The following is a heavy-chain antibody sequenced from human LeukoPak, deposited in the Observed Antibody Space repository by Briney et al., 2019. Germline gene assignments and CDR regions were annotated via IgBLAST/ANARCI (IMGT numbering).Heavy chain of an antibody. D-gene: IGHD2-2*01. Sequence: GASVKVSCKASGYTFTSYGISWVRQAPGQGLEWMGWISAYNGNTNYAQKLQCRVTMTTDTSTSTAYMELRSLRSDDTAVYYCARAVEDIVVVPAAIIWFDPWGQGTLVTVSS. V-gene: IGHV1-18*01. CDR2: ISAYNGNT. CDR3: ARAVEDIVVVPAAIIWFDP. J-gene: IGHJ5*02. CDR1: GYTFTSYG.